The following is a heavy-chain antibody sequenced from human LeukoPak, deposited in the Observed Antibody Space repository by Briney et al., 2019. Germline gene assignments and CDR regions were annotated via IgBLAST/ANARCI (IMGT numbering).Heavy chain of an antibody. CDR2: IYYSESG. CDR3: ARSKDILTGYCFDY. V-gene: IGHV4-39*07. J-gene: IGHJ4*02. CDR1: GGSISSETYY. D-gene: IGHD3-9*01. Sequence: PSETLSLTCTVSGGSISSETYYWAWIRQPPGQGLEWIGNIYYSESGYSSPSLKSRVTISVDTSKNRFSLKLSSVTAADTAVYYCARSKDILTGYCFDYWGQGTLVTVSS.